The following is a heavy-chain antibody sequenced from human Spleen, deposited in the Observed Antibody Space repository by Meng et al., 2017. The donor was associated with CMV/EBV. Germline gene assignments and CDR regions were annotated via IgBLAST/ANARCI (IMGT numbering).Heavy chain of an antibody. CDR2: VSNGGSNS. V-gene: IGHV3-30*04. Sequence: GESLKISCAASGFAFNSFAMHWVRQIPGKGLEWLAVVSNGGSNSFYADFMKGRFTISRDNSKNTLYLEMKSLRGDDTAVYLCAKSKAGHFFYYGMDVWGQGTTVTISS. CDR1: GFAFNSFA. J-gene: IGHJ6*02. CDR3: AKSKAGHFFYYGMDV.